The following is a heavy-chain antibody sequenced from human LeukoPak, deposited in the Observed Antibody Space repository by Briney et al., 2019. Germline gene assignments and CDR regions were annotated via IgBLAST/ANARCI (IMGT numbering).Heavy chain of an antibody. CDR1: GFTFSSYW. CDR3: ARFSVDTAMRGA. V-gene: IGHV3-74*01. D-gene: IGHD5-18*01. J-gene: IGHJ5*02. Sequence: PGGSLRLSYAASGFTFSSYWMPWVRQAPGKGLVWVSRINSDGSSTSYADSVKGRFTISRDNAKNTLYLQMNSLRAEDTAVYYCARFSVDTAMRGAWGQGTLVTVSS. CDR2: INSDGSST.